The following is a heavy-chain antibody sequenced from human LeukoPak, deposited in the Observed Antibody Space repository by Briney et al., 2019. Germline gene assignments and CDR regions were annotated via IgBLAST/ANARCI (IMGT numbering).Heavy chain of an antibody. V-gene: IGHV4-59*08. CDR2: IYYSGST. D-gene: IGHD3-3*01. CDR1: SGSISSYY. Sequence: SETLSLTCTVSSGSISSYYWSWVRQPPRKGLEWIGYIYYSGSTNYNPSLKSRVTMSVDTSKNQFSLKLSSVTAADTAVYYCARTHYDFWSGSRYWYFQLWGRGTLVTVSS. J-gene: IGHJ2*01. CDR3: ARTHYDFWSGSRYWYFQL.